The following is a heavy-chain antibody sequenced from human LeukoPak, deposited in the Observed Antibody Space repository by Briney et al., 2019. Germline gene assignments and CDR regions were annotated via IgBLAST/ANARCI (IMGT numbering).Heavy chain of an antibody. CDR3: ARDRYYYGSGSYYYYYYMDV. CDR1: GGSFSGYY. CDR2: INHSGST. Sequence: SETLSLTCAVYGGSFSGYYWSWIRQPPGKGLEWIGEINHSGSTNYNPSLKSRVTISVDTSKNQFSLKLSSVTAADTAVYYCARDRYYYGSGSYYYYYYMDVWGKGTTVTISS. J-gene: IGHJ6*03. V-gene: IGHV4-34*01. D-gene: IGHD3-10*01.